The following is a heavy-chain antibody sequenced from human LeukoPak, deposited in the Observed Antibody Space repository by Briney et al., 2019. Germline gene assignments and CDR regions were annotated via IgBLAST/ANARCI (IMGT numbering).Heavy chain of an antibody. Sequence: GGSLILSCAASGFTVSSNYMSWVRQAPGKGLEWVSVIYSDGSTYYADSVKGRFTISRDNSKNTLYFQMNSLRAEDTAVYYCARASENYDFWSGYYCWGQGTLVTVSS. V-gene: IGHV3-66*01. CDR1: GFTVSSNY. D-gene: IGHD3-3*01. J-gene: IGHJ4*02. CDR2: IYSDGST. CDR3: ARASENYDFWSGYYC.